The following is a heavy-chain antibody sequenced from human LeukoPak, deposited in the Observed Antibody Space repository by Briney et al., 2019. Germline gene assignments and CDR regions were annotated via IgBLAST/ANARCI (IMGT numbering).Heavy chain of an antibody. CDR1: GFTFSNAR. Sequence: PGGSLRLSCAASGFTFSNARMSWVRQAPGKGLDYIGRIKSKTDGGTTDYAAPVKGRFTISRDDSKNTLYLQMNSLKSEDTAVYYCARVVVRGVMGPEWGQGTLVTVSS. V-gene: IGHV3-15*01. CDR2: IKSKTDGGTT. D-gene: IGHD3-10*01. CDR3: ARVVVRGVMGPE. J-gene: IGHJ4*02.